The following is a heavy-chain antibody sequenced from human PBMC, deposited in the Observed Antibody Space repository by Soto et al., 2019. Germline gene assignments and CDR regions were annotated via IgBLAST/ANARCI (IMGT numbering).Heavy chain of an antibody. CDR1: GYRFTSYW. J-gene: IGHJ4*02. CDR2: IYPGDSDT. V-gene: IGHV5-51*01. CDR3: ARGPSSLVRGVIEVHYFDF. D-gene: IGHD3-10*01. Sequence: RESLKISCKGSGYRFTSYWIGWARQMPGKGLEWMGIIYPGDSDTRYSPSFQGQVTISADKSINTAYLQWSSLKASETAMYYCARGPSSLVRGVIEVHYFDFWGQGTVVTVSS.